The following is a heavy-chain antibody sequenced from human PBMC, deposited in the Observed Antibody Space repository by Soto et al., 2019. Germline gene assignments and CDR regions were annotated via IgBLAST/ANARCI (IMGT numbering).Heavy chain of an antibody. D-gene: IGHD6-13*01. CDR3: ARGDGTGLHSSGWSPRF. CDR2: ISSGTTYS. J-gene: IGHJ4*02. V-gene: IGHV3-21*06. Sequence: EVQLVESGGGLVKPGGSLTLSCAASGFTFSISTMNWVRQAPGKRLEWVSSISSGTTYSYYADSVKGRFSISRDNAKSSLYLQMNSLRVDDTAVYYGARGDGTGLHSSGWSPRFWGQGTLVTVSS. CDR1: GFTFSIST.